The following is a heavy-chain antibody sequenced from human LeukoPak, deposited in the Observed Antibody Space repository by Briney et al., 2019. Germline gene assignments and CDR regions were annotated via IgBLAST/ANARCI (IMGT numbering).Heavy chain of an antibody. V-gene: IGHV3-7*04. CDR3: ARGYSSSWHPATRGFFDY. CDR1: GFTFSSYW. Sequence: GGSLRLSCAASGFTFSSYWMSWVRQAPGKGLEWVANIKQDGSEKYYVDSVKGRFTISRDNAKNSLYLQMNSLRAEDTAVYYCARGYSSSWHPATRGFFDYWGQGTLVTVSS. J-gene: IGHJ4*02. CDR2: IKQDGSEK. D-gene: IGHD6-13*01.